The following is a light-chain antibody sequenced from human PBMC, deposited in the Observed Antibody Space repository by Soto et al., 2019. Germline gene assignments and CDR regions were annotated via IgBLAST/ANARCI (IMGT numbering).Light chain of an antibody. CDR1: QSVSSY. Sequence: EIVLTQSPATLSLSPGERATLSCRASQSVSSYLAWYQQKPGQAPRLLIYDASNRATGIPARFSGSGSGTDFPLTISSLEPEDVEVYYCQQRSNWLTFGGGTKVEIK. V-gene: IGKV3-11*01. CDR3: QQRSNWLT. CDR2: DAS. J-gene: IGKJ4*01.